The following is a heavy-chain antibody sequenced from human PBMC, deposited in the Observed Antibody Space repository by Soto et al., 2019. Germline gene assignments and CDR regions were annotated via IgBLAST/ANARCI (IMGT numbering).Heavy chain of an antibody. J-gene: IGHJ4*02. CDR1: GLTFSSYS. D-gene: IGHD5-12*01. V-gene: IGHV3-21*01. CDR3: ARGGDTSGSWPRY. Sequence: GGSLRLSCSASGLTFSSYSLSWVRQARGRGLEWVSSISSSSTYIYYADSVRGRFTISRDDAKNSLFLQMSSLRVEDTAVYYCARGGDTSGSWPRYWGQGTLVTVSS. CDR2: ISSSSTYI.